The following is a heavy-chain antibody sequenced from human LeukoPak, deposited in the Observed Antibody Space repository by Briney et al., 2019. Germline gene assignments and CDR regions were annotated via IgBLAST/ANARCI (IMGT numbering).Heavy chain of an antibody. CDR3: VKDLARYYDTSGYEYFDY. CDR2: IGTNVDRT. CDR1: GFTFSSYA. D-gene: IGHD3-22*01. Sequence: GGSLRLSCVASGFTFSSYAMSWVRQAPGKGLEWVSIIGTNVDRTFYADFVKGRFTISRDNSKNTLYLHMSSLRVEDTAVYYYVKDLARYYDTSGYEYFDYWGQGTLVSVSS. J-gene: IGHJ4*02. V-gene: IGHV3-23*01.